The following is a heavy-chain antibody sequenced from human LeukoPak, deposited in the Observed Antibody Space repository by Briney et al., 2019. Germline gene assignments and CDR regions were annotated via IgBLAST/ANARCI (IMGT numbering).Heavy chain of an antibody. J-gene: IGHJ4*02. D-gene: IGHD2-2*01. CDR3: ARDVIVPAPSFDY. CDR1: GYTFTGYY. Sequence: GASVTVSCMASGYTFTGYYMHWVRQAPGQGLEGMGWINPNSGGTNYAQKFQGRVTMTRDTSISTAYMELSRLRSDDTAVYYCARDVIVPAPSFDYWGQGTLVTVSS. V-gene: IGHV1-2*02. CDR2: INPNSGGT.